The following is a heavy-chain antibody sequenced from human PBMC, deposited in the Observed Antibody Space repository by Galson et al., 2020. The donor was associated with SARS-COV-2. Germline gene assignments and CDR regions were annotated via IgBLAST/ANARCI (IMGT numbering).Heavy chain of an antibody. CDR2: ISYDGNSE. D-gene: IGHD3-10*01. Sequence: GGSLRLSCAASGFIFSSYTMHWVRQAPGKGLEWVALISYDGNSEDYADSVKGRFTISRDNSKYTLYLQMNSLTGEDTAVYFCASSFDGSGSHHWGQGTLVTVSS. V-gene: IGHV3-30*01. CDR3: ASSFDGSGSHH. CDR1: GFIFSSYT. J-gene: IGHJ5*02.